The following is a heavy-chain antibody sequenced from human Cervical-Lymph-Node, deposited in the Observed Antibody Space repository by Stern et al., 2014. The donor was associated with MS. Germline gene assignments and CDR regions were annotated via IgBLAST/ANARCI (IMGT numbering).Heavy chain of an antibody. Sequence: QVQLQESGPGLVKPSETLSLTCTVSGGSISSSSYYWGWIRQPPGKGLEWIGSIYYSGSTYYNPSLKSRVTLSVDTSKNQFSLQLSSVTAADTAVYYCARPDCSGGSCYYDYWGQGTLVTVSS. V-gene: IGHV4-39*01. CDR2: IYYSGST. D-gene: IGHD2-15*01. J-gene: IGHJ4*02. CDR3: ARPDCSGGSCYYDY. CDR1: GGSISSSSYY.